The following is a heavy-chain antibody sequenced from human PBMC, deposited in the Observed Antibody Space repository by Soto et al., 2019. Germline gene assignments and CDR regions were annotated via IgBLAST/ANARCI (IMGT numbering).Heavy chain of an antibody. Sequence: SETLSLTCAVYGGSFSGHSWTWIRQPPGKGLEWIGDINHSGRVNYSPSLKSRVTISLDTSKNQFSLTLSAVTAADTAMYYCSTRAYDTNGYYRFDPWGQGTLVTVSS. CDR2: INHSGRV. J-gene: IGHJ5*01. CDR1: GGSFSGHS. CDR3: STRAYDTNGYYRFDP. V-gene: IGHV4-34*01. D-gene: IGHD3-22*01.